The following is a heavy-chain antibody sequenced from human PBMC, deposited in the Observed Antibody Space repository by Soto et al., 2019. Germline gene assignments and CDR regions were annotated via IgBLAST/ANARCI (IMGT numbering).Heavy chain of an antibody. CDR3: VCGQRYYLGRGYPYYFDY. J-gene: IGHJ4*02. D-gene: IGHD3-3*01. V-gene: IGHV1-8*01. Sequence: ASVKVSCKASGYTFTSYDINWVRQATGQGLEWMGWMNPNSGNTGYAQKFQGRVTITRNTSISTAYMELSSLRSEDPAVYYCVCGQRYYLGRGYPYYFDYWGQGTLVTVSS. CDR2: MNPNSGNT. CDR1: GYTFTSYD.